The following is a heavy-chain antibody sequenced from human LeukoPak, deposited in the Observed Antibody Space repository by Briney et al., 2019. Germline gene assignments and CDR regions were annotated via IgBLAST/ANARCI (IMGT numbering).Heavy chain of an antibody. Sequence: ASVKVSCKASGYTFTGYYMHWVRQAPGQGLEWMGWINPNSGGTNYAQKFQGRVTMTRDTSISTVYMELSRLRSDDTAVYYCARTYDSRGPPAYWGQGTLVTVSS. V-gene: IGHV1-2*02. J-gene: IGHJ4*02. D-gene: IGHD3-22*01. CDR1: GYTFTGYY. CDR2: INPNSGGT. CDR3: ARTYDSRGPPAY.